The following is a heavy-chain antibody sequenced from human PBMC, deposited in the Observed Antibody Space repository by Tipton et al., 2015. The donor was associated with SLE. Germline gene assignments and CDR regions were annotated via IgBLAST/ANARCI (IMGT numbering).Heavy chain of an antibody. Sequence: QLVQSGAEVKKPGASVKVSCKASGYTFTSYGISWVRQAPGQGLEWMGWISGYSGNKNYAQKFQGRVTMTTDTSTSTAYMGLRSLRSDDTAVYYCARDFERYCSGGTCYSGYWGQGTLVTVSS. D-gene: IGHD2-15*01. V-gene: IGHV1-18*01. CDR3: ARDFERYCSGGTCYSGY. CDR2: ISGYSGNK. CDR1: GYTFTSYG. J-gene: IGHJ4*02.